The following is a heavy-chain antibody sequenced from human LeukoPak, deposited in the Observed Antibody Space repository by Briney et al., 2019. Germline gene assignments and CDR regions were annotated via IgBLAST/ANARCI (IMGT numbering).Heavy chain of an antibody. J-gene: IGHJ5*02. V-gene: IGHV1-2*02. CDR2: INPNSGGT. D-gene: IGHD3-22*01. CDR1: GYRFTDYA. CDR3: ARADYYDSRGYTDGNWFDP. Sequence: ASVKVSCKASGYRFTDYAMNWVRQAPGQGLEWMGWINPNSGGTNYAQKFQGRVTMTRDTSISTAYMELSRLRSDDTAVYYCARADYYDSRGYTDGNWFDPWGQGTLVTVSS.